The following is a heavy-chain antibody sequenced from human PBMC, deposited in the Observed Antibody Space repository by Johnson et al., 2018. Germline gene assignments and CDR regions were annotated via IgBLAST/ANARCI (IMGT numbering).Heavy chain of an antibody. CDR2: IIPTFGTA. CDR1: GGTFSSYA. D-gene: IGHD5-12*01. V-gene: IGHV1-69*12. Sequence: QVQLVQSGAEVKKPGSSVKVSCKASGGTFSSYASSWVRQAPGQGLEWTGGIIPTFGTANYAQKCQGRVTITADESTSTAYMELSSLRSEDTAVYYCARPYDGDAVDIWGQGTMVTVSS. J-gene: IGHJ3*02. CDR3: ARPYDGDAVDI.